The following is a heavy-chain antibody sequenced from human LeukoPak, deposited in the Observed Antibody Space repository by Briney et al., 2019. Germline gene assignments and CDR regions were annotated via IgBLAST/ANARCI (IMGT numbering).Heavy chain of an antibody. D-gene: IGHD3/OR15-3a*01. CDR1: AVSLHLSF. Sequence: PSETLSLTCVVSAVSLHLSFWTWVRQPPGKGLEWIGRIYSSGTTDYSPSLKSRLTISIDTSKNQFSLRLASMTAADTAVYFCGRRPAVDGPIDNWGQGILVAVSS. V-gene: IGHV4-59*01. CDR2: IYSSGTT. CDR3: GRRPAVDGPIDN. J-gene: IGHJ4*02.